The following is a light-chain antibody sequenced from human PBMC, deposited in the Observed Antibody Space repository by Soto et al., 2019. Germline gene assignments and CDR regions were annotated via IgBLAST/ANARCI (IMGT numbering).Light chain of an antibody. J-gene: IGKJ4*01. V-gene: IGKV1-39*01. Sequence: DIQMTQSPSSLSASVGDRVTITYRASQSITTYLNWYRQKPGKAPKLLIYAASSLQSGVPSRFSGSGSETEFTLSISSLQPEDFATYFCQQIYSAPLTFGGGTKVEIK. CDR2: AAS. CDR3: QQIYSAPLT. CDR1: QSITTY.